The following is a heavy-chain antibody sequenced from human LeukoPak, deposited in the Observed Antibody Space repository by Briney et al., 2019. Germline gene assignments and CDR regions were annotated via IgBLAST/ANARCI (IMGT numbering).Heavy chain of an antibody. D-gene: IGHD2-15*01. Sequence: PGGSLRLSCAASGFTFSAYWMHWVRQVPGKGLVWVSRINNDGTATFFADSVKGRFTISRDNAKNTLYLQMDSLRAEDTALYYCARDGGDCSGDSCYVDYWGQGTLVTVSS. CDR3: ARDGGDCSGDSCYVDY. CDR2: INNDGTAT. CDR1: GFTFSAYW. J-gene: IGHJ4*02. V-gene: IGHV3-74*01.